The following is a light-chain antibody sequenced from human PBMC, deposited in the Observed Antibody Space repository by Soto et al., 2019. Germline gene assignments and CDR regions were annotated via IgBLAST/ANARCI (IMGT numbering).Light chain of an antibody. CDR3: QQFNSYPLT. CDR2: DAS. V-gene: IGKV1-13*02. J-gene: IGKJ4*01. Sequence: AIQLTQSPSSLSASVGDRVTITCRAGQGISSALAWYHQKPGKAPKLLIYDASSLASGVPSRFSGSGSGTDFTLTIRSLQPEDFATYYCQQFNSYPLTFGGGTKVEIK. CDR1: QGISSA.